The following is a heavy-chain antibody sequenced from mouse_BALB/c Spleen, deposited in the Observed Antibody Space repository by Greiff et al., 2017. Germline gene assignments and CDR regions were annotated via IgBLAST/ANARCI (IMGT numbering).Heavy chain of an antibody. V-gene: IGHV7-3*02. CDR3: AAHYGLLGFAY. CDR1: GFTFTDYY. CDR2: IRNKANGSTT. Sequence: EVMLVESGGGLVQPGGSLRLSCATSGFTFTDYYMSWVRQPPGKALEWLGFIRNKANGSTTEYSASVKGRFTISRDNSQSILYLQMNTLSAEDSATYYCAAHYGLLGFAYWGQGTLVTVSA. D-gene: IGHD1-1*02. J-gene: IGHJ3*01.